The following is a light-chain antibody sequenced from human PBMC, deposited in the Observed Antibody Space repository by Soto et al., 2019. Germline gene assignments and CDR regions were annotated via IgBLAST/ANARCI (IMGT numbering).Light chain of an antibody. J-gene: IGLJ2*01. V-gene: IGLV4-69*01. CDR1: SGHSNYA. CDR3: QTWGSGIVV. CDR2: LNSDGSH. Sequence: QLVLTQSPSASASLGASVKLTCTLSSGHSNYAIAWHQQQSEKGPRYLMKLNSDGSHSKGDGIPDRFSGSSSGAERYLTIPSLQSEDGADYYCQTWGSGIVVFGGGTKPTVL.